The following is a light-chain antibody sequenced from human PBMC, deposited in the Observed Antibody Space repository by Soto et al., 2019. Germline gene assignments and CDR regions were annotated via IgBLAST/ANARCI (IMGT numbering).Light chain of an antibody. CDR1: QSVLYNSNNKNY. J-gene: IGKJ1*01. CDR3: QQYYDSPQT. Sequence: DIVMTQXXDSLAVSLGERATINCKSSQSVLYNSNNKNYLAWYQQKPGQPPKLLIYWASTRESGVPDRFSGSGSGTDFTRTISSLQAENVAVYYCQQYYDSPQTFGQGTKVELK. V-gene: IGKV4-1*01. CDR2: WAS.